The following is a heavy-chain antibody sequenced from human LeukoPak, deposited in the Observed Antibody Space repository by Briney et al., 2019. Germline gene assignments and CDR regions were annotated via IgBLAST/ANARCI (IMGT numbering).Heavy chain of an antibody. CDR1: GYTFTGYY. CDR3: ARAPEALWFGEFNPGGPDY. D-gene: IGHD3-10*01. Sequence: ASVKVSCKASGYTFTGYYMHWVRQAPGQGLEWMGWINPNSGGTNYAQKFQGRVTMTRDTSISTAYMELSRLRSDDTAVYYCARAPEALWFGEFNPGGPDYRGQGTLVTVSS. J-gene: IGHJ4*02. V-gene: IGHV1-2*02. CDR2: INPNSGGT.